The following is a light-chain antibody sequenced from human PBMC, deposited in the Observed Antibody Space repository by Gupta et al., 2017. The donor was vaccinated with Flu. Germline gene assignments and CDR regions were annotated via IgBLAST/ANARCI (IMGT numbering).Light chain of an antibody. CDR2: EVT. Sequence: QSALTHPASVSGSPGQSITISCTGTSSDIGGYNYVSWYQQHPGKAPKLMIYEVTNRPSGVSNRFSGSKSGNTASLTISGLQAEDEADYFCGSYTSSSTWVFGGGTKLTVL. J-gene: IGLJ3*02. V-gene: IGLV2-14*01. CDR3: GSYTSSSTWV. CDR1: SSDIGGYNY.